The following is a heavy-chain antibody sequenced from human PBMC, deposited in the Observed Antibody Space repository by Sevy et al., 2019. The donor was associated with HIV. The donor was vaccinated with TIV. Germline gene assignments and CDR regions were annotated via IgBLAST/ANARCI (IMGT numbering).Heavy chain of an antibody. V-gene: IGHV3-15*01. D-gene: IGHD5-12*01. CDR2: IKSKTDGGTI. CDR3: ITDPGYRGYDEEVINYYYYGMDV. J-gene: IGHJ6*02. Sequence: GGSLRLSCAASGFTFSYYDMNWVRQAPGKGLEWVGRIKSKTDGGTIDYAAPVKGRFTISREDSKNTLYLQMNSLKTEDTAVYYCITDPGYRGYDEEVINYYYYGMDVWGQGTTVTVSS. CDR1: GFTFSYYD.